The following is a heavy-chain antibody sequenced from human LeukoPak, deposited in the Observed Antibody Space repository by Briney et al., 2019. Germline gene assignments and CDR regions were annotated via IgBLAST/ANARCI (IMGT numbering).Heavy chain of an antibody. J-gene: IGHJ6*03. CDR2: IYYSGST. V-gene: IGHV4-59*01. CDR3: ARAHVGYCSGGSCYSFYYYYMDV. D-gene: IGHD2-15*01. CDR1: GGSFSGYY. Sequence: SETLSLTCAVYGGSFSGYYWSWIRQPPGKGLEWIGYIYYSGSTNYNPSLKSRVTISVDTSKNQFSLKLSSVTAADTAVYYCARAHVGYCSGGSCYSFYYYYMDVWGKGTTVTISS.